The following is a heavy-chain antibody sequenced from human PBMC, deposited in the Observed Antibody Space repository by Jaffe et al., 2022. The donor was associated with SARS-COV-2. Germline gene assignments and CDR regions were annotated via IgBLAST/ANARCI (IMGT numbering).Heavy chain of an antibody. Sequence: QVQLVQSGAEVKKPGSSVKVSCKASGGTFSSYAISWVRQAPGQGLEWMGGIIPIFGTANYAQKFQGRVTITADESTSTAYMELSSLRSEDTAVYYCAYRAVTYCSGGSCPPRYYYYGMDVWGQGTTVTVSS. D-gene: IGHD2-15*01. CDR1: GGTFSSYA. V-gene: IGHV1-69*01. CDR3: AYRAVTYCSGGSCPPRYYYYGMDV. CDR2: IIPIFGTA. J-gene: IGHJ6*02.